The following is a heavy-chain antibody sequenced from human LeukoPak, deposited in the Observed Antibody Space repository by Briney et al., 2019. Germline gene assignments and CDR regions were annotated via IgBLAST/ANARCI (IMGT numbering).Heavy chain of an antibody. D-gene: IGHD3-22*01. Sequence: GGSLRLSCAVSGLTLSNVWMNWVRQAPGKGLEWVSSISGSGGDTYHADSVKGRFTISRDNSKNTLYLQMNGLRAEDTDIYYCARHFYYDDSGYYVRPLDSWGQGTLVTVSS. CDR2: ISGSGGDT. V-gene: IGHV3-23*01. CDR1: GLTLSNVW. J-gene: IGHJ4*02. CDR3: ARHFYYDDSGYYVRPLDS.